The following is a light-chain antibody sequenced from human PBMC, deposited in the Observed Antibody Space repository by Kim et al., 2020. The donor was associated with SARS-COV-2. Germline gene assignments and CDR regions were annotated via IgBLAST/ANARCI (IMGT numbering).Light chain of an antibody. Sequence: GRMVTISYSSGRVSSVDNYVQCYQQLLGRGQTTILYEDDQRHSGVCGRFSGSIDNSSNTVSLTISGLQTEDEADYFCQSYRRGNVIFGGGTQLTVL. J-gene: IGLJ2*01. CDR1: RVSSVDNY. CDR3: QSYRRGNVI. V-gene: IGLV6-57*02. CDR2: EDD.